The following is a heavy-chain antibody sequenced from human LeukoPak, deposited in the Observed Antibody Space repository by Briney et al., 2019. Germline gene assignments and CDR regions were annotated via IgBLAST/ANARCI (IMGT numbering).Heavy chain of an antibody. J-gene: IGHJ4*02. Sequence: PSETLSLTCTVSGGSISSSSYYWGWIRQPPGKGLEWIGSIYYSGSTYYNPSLKGRVTISVDTSKNQSSLKLSSVTAADTAVYYCARGWYVVVVVAATSGSEFDYWGQGTLVTVSS. V-gene: IGHV4-39*01. CDR1: GGSISSSSYY. D-gene: IGHD2-15*01. CDR3: ARGWYVVVVVAATSGSEFDY. CDR2: IYYSGST.